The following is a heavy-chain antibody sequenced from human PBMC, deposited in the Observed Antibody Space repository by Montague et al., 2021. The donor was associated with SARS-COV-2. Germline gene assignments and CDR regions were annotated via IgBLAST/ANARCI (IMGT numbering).Heavy chain of an antibody. V-gene: IGHV3-30*18. J-gene: IGHJ4*02. CDR1: GFTFSSYG. CDR2: ISYDGSNK. Sequence: SLRLSCAASGFTFSSYGMHWVRQAPGKGLEWVAVISYDGSNKYYADSVKGRFTISRDNSKNTLYLQMNSLRAEDTAVYYCAKDPDYYDSSGYFWGQGTLVTVSS. CDR3: AKDPDYYDSSGYF. D-gene: IGHD3-22*01.